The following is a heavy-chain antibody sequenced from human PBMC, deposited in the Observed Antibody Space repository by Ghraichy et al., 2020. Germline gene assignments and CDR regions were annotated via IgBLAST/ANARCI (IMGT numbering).Heavy chain of an antibody. J-gene: IGHJ4*02. Sequence: GGSLRLSCAASGFTFSSYAMSWVRQAPGKGPECVSIITGDGYRTSNADSVKGRFTISRDNYKNTLFLQMNSLRAEDTAVYYCAKATIGYCSGANCYPLDYWGQGTLVTVSS. V-gene: IGHV3-23*01. CDR3: AKATIGYCSGANCYPLDY. D-gene: IGHD2-15*01. CDR2: ITGDGYRT. CDR1: GFTFSSYA.